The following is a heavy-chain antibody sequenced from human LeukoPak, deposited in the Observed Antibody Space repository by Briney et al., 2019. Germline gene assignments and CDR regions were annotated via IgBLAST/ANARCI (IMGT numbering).Heavy chain of an antibody. CDR3: AKGSAVADIYFDY. CDR1: GFTFSSYA. V-gene: IGHV3-23*01. J-gene: IGHJ4*02. CDR2: IGGSGDST. D-gene: IGHD6-19*01. Sequence: PGGSLRLSCAAAGFTFSSYAMSWVCQAPGKGLEWVSAIGGSGDSTYYADSVKGRFTISRDNSKNTLYLQMNSLRAEDTAVYYCAKGSAVADIYFDYWGQGTLVTVSS.